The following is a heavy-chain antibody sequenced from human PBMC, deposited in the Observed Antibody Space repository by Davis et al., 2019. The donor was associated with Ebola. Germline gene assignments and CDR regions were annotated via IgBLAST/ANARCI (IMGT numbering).Heavy chain of an antibody. CDR3: AIFKRNYSNYGRNWFDP. CDR1: GGTFSSYA. CDR2: IIPIFGTA. J-gene: IGHJ5*02. V-gene: IGHV1-69*13. Sequence: AASVKVSCKASGGTFSSYAISWVRQAPGQGLEWMGGIIPIFGTANYAQKFQGRVTITADESTSTAYMELSSLRSEDTAVYYCAIFKRNYSNYGRNWFDPWGQGTLVTVSS. D-gene: IGHD4-11*01.